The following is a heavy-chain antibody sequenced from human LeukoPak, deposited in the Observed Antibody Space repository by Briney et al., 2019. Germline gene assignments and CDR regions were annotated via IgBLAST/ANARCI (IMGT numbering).Heavy chain of an antibody. D-gene: IGHD3-10*01. CDR2: ISSSSSYI. Sequence: KSGGSLRLSCAASGFTFSSYSMNWVRQAPGKGLEWVSSISSSSSYIYYADSVKGRFTISRDNAKNSLYLQMNSLRAEDTAVYYCAKAVSPSGTYLPGYWGQGTLVTVSS. V-gene: IGHV3-21*01. CDR3: AKAVSPSGTYLPGY. J-gene: IGHJ4*02. CDR1: GFTFSSYS.